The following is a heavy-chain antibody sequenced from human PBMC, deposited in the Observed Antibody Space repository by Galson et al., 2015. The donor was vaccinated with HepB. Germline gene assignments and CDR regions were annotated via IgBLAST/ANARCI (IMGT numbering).Heavy chain of an antibody. J-gene: IGHJ4*02. CDR1: GGTFSTHA. Sequence: SVKVSCKASGGTFSTHAMSWVRKAPGQGLEWMGGITPMFGAAKYAQKFQGRATITADESTSTVYMELSSLRFGDTAVYYCAREGIAASTNPVEYWGQGTLVTVSS. CDR3: AREGIAASTNPVEY. V-gene: IGHV1-69*13. D-gene: IGHD6-13*01. CDR2: ITPMFGAA.